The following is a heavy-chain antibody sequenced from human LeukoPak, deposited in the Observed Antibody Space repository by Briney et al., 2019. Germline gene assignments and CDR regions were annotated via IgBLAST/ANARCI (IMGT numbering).Heavy chain of an antibody. CDR1: GGSIGSYY. CDR3: ARVLSNYFDY. Sequence: SETLSLTCTVSGGSIGSYYWSWIRQPPGKGLEWIGYISYSGSTNCNPSLKSRVTISVDTSKNQFSLKLSSVTAADTAVYYCARVLSNYFDYWGQGTLVTVSS. CDR2: ISYSGST. V-gene: IGHV4-59*12. J-gene: IGHJ4*02. D-gene: IGHD3-10*01.